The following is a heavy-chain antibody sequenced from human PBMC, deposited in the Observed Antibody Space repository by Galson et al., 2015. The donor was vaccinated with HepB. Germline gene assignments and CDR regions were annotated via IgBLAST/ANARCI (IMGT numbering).Heavy chain of an antibody. Sequence: SVKVSCKASGYTFTSYYMHWVRQAPGQGLEWMGIINPSGGTNYAQKFQGWVTMTRDTSISTAYMELSRLRSDDTAVYYCARGLRFLEWLFDQYYGMDVWGQGTTVTVSS. J-gene: IGHJ6*02. D-gene: IGHD3-3*01. CDR2: INPSGGT. V-gene: IGHV1-2*04. CDR1: GYTFTSYY. CDR3: ARGLRFLEWLFDQYYGMDV.